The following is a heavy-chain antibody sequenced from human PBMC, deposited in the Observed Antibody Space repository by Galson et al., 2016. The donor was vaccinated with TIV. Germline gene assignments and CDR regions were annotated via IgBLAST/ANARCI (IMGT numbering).Heavy chain of an antibody. V-gene: IGHV1-18*04. J-gene: IGHJ4*03. D-gene: IGHD4-17*01. CDR2: ISGYSGNT. CDR3: ARGATVTSYSFFDY. CDR1: GYTFSSYS. Sequence: SVKVSCKASGYTFSSYSTNWVRQAPGQGLEWMGWISGYSGNTNYAQKFQGRVTMTTDTSTGTAYMELRSLRSDDTAVYYCARGATVTSYSFFDYWGQGTLVTVFS.